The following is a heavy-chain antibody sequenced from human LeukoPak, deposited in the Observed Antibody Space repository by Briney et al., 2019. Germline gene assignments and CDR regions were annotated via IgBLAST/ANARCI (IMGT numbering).Heavy chain of an antibody. CDR2: ISSSGSTI. V-gene: IGHV3-48*03. J-gene: IGHJ6*03. Sequence: PGGSLRLSCAASGFTFSSYEMSWVRQAPGKGLEWVSYISSSGSTIYYADSVKGRFTISGDNAKNSLYLQMNSLRAEDTALYYCARDPQFGGSMDYYYYMDVWGKGTTVTVSS. CDR1: GFTFSSYE. CDR3: ARDPQFGGSMDYYYYMDV. D-gene: IGHD3-16*01.